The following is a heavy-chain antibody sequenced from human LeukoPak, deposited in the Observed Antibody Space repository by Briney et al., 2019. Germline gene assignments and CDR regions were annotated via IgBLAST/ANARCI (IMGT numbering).Heavy chain of an antibody. J-gene: IGHJ4*02. Sequence: GGSLRLSCAASGFIFSRYWMHWVRQAPGKGLVWVSRINSDGSTTSYADSVKGRFTISRDNAKNTLYLQMNSLRAEDTAVYYCARDLSYSSGWYHYWGQGTLVTVSS. D-gene: IGHD6-19*01. V-gene: IGHV3-74*01. CDR1: GFIFSRYW. CDR3: ARDLSYSSGWYHY. CDR2: INSDGSTT.